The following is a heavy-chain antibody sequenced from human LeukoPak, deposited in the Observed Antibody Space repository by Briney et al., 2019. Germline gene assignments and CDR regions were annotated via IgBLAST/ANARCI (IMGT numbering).Heavy chain of an antibody. D-gene: IGHD5-18*01. J-gene: IGHJ6*02. V-gene: IGHV3-7*01. CDR1: GFTFGSYW. CDR3: AREFTAIQLWLYYYYGMDV. CDR2: IKQDGSEK. Sequence: GGSLRLSCAASGFTFGSYWMSWVRQAPGKGLEWVANIKQDGSEKYYVDSVKGRFTISRDNAKNSLYLQMNSLRAEDTAVYYCAREFTAIQLWLYYYYGMDVWGQGTTVTVSS.